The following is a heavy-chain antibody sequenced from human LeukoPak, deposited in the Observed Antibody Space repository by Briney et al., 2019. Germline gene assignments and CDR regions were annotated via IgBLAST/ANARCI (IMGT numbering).Heavy chain of an antibody. CDR3: ARGRLAAN. CDR1: GFTFSNYE. J-gene: IGHJ4*02. CDR2: ISGSGSTI. V-gene: IGHV3-48*03. D-gene: IGHD6-25*01. Sequence: GGSLRLSCAASGFTFSNYEMNWVRQAPGKGLEWVSYISGSGSTIYYADSVKGRFTISRDNAKSSLLLQMNSLRGEDTAVYYCARGRLAANWGQGTLVTVSS.